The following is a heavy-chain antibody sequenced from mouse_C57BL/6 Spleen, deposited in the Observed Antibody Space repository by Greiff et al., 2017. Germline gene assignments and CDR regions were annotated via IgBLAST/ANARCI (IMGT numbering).Heavy chain of an antibody. V-gene: IGHV3-6*01. CDR3: ARGGGSLFDY. J-gene: IGHJ2*01. CDR2: ISYDGSN. CDR1: GYSITSGYY. Sequence: EVKLQESGPGLVKPSQSLSLTCSVTGYSITSGYYWNWIRQFPGNKLEWMGYISYDGSNNYNPSLKNRISITRDTSKNQFFLNLNSVTTEDTATYYCARGGGSLFDYWGQGTTLTVSS.